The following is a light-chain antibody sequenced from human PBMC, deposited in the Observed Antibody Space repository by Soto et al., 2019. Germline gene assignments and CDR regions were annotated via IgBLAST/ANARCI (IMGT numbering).Light chain of an antibody. CDR2: EVS. CDR3: CSYAGSSTFDVV. V-gene: IGLV2-23*02. CDR1: SRDVGGYNY. J-gene: IGLJ2*01. Sequence: QSALTQPASVSGSPGQSITISCTGTSRDVGGYNYVSWHQQHPGKAPKVIITEVSNRPSGVSNRFSGSKSGNTASLTISGLQAEDEADYYCCSYAGSSTFDVVFGGGTKVTVL.